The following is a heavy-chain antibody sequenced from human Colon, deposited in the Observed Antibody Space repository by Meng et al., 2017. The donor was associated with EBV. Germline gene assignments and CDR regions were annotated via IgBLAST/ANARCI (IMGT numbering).Heavy chain of an antibody. CDR1: GASISSNIR. D-gene: IGHD1-26*01. CDR3: ARGKQDAWELLAY. CDR2: IDDSGGT. V-gene: IGHV4-4*02. J-gene: IGHJ4*02. Sequence: VQLRGSGAGLVKPSWTLSLTCGVSGASISSNIRWTWVRQPPGKGLEWIGDIDDSGGTNYNPSLNSRISISLDKSKNHFSLKVNSVTAADTAVYYCARGKQDAWELLAYWGQGALVTVSS.